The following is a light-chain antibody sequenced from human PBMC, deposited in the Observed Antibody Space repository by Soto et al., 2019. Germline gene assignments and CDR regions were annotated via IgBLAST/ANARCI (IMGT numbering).Light chain of an antibody. CDR2: NAA. Sequence: DIQMTQSSSSLSASVGDRVIITCRASQTIGGYLNWYQQKPGKAPKLLIFNAASLQSGVPSRFRGSGYGTDFTLTISSLQPEDFATYICQQSYTIPITFGGGTKVE. CDR1: QTIGGY. V-gene: IGKV1-39*01. CDR3: QQSYTIPIT. J-gene: IGKJ4*01.